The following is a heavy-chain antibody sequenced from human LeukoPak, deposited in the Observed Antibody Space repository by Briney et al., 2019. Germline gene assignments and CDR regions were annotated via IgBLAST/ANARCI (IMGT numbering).Heavy chain of an antibody. V-gene: IGHV3-23*01. CDR2: ISGSGGST. CDR1: GFTFSSYA. D-gene: IGHD2-2*01. CDR3: ARDYCSSTSCYEQEEYFQH. J-gene: IGHJ1*01. Sequence: GGSLRLSCAASGFTFSSYAMSWVRQAPGKGLEWVSAISGSGGSTYYADSVKGRFTISRDNSKNTLYLQMNSLRAEDTAVYYCARDYCSSTSCYEQEEYFQHWGQGTLVTVSS.